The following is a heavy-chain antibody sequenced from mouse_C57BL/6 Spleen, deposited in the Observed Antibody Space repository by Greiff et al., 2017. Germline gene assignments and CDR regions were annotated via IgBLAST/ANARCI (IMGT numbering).Heavy chain of an antibody. J-gene: IGHJ4*01. CDR2: INPGSGGT. CDR1: GYAFTNYL. Sequence: VQLQQSGAELVRPGTSVKVSCKASGYAFTNYLIEWVKQRPGQGLAWIGVINPGSGGTNYNEKFKGKATLTEDKSSSTAYMQLSSLTSEDSAVYFCAGGNYPSYAMDYWGQGTSVTVSS. CDR3: AGGNYPSYAMDY. D-gene: IGHD2-1*01. V-gene: IGHV1-54*01.